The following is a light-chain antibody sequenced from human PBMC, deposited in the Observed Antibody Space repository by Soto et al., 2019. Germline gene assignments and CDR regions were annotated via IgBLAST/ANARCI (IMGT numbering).Light chain of an antibody. CDR2: AVS. CDR3: YSYTASDTWV. V-gene: IGLV2-11*01. Sequence: QSALTQPRSVSGSPGQSVTISCTGTNSDVGGYDRVSWYQQLPGKAPKVIIFAVSRRPSGVPDRFSGSKAGNTASLTISGLQADDEADYYCYSYTASDTWVFGVGTKLTVL. J-gene: IGLJ3*02. CDR1: NSDVGGYDR.